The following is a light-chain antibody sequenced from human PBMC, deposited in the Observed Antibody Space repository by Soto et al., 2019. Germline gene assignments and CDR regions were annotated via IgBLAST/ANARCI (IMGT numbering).Light chain of an antibody. CDR1: QSISSW. CDR2: KAS. V-gene: IGKV1-5*03. CDR3: QQYNSYLYT. J-gene: IGKJ2*01. Sequence: DVQRTQCPSTLSAYVGDRVTITCRASQSISSWLAWYQQKPGKAPKLLIYKASSLESGVPSRFSGSGSGTEFTLTISSLQPDDFATYYCQQYNSYLYTFGQGTKVDIK.